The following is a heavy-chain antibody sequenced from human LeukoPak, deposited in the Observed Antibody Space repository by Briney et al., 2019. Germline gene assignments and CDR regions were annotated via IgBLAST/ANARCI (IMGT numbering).Heavy chain of an antibody. CDR2: LSSSGGST. J-gene: IGHJ6*03. Sequence: GGTLRLSCAASGFTFSNYGMNWVRQAPGKGLEWVSALSSSGGSTYYADSVKGRFTISRDNAKNSLYLQMNSLRAEDTAVYYCARSSYSSSWYTQRFLSDYYMDVWGKGTTVTVSS. CDR1: GFTFSNYG. D-gene: IGHD6-13*01. CDR3: ARSSYSSSWYTQRFLSDYYMDV. V-gene: IGHV3-23*01.